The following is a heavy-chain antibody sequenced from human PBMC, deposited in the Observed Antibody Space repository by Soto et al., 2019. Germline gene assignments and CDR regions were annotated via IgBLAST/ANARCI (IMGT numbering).Heavy chain of an antibody. CDR1: GFTFSSYA. D-gene: IGHD3-10*01. V-gene: IGHV3-23*01. CDR2: ISGSGGST. Sequence: GGSLRLSCAASGFTFSSYAMSWVRQAPGKGLEWVSAISGSGGSTYYADSVKGRFTISRDNSKNTLYLQMNSLRAEDTAVFYFAKGGLWFGELSLSGGMDVWGQGTTVTVSS. CDR3: AKGGLWFGELSLSGGMDV. J-gene: IGHJ6*02.